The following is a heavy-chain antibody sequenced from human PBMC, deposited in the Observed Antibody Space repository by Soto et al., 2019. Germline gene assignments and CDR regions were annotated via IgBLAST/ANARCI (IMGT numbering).Heavy chain of an antibody. V-gene: IGHV6-1*01. D-gene: IGHD6-6*01. J-gene: IGHJ6*02. Sequence: SQTLSLTCAISGDSVSSNSAAWNWIRQSPSRGLEWLGRTYHRSKWYNDYAVSVKSRITINPDTSKNQFSLQLNSVTPEDTAVYYCARDLGYSSSDYYYYYGMDVWGQGTTVTVSS. CDR3: ARDLGYSSSDYYYYYGMDV. CDR1: GDSVSSNSAA. CDR2: TYHRSKWYN.